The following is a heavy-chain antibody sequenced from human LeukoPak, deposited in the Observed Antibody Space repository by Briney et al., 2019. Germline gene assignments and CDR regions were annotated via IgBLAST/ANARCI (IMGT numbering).Heavy chain of an antibody. CDR3: ARAVRTYYYQSSGYTPPPYFDY. CDR2: IHYSGST. J-gene: IGHJ4*02. Sequence: SQTLSLTCTVSGGSIISGASDWSWIRQHPGKGLEQIGNIHYSGSTYYNPSLKSRVIISLDTSKNQFSLKLSSVTAADTAVYYCARAVRTYYYQSSGYTPPPYFDYWGRGTLVTVSS. V-gene: IGHV4-31*03. CDR1: GGSIISGASD. D-gene: IGHD3-22*01.